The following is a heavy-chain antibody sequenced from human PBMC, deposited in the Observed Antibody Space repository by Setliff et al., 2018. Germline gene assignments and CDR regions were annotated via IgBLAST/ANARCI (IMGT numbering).Heavy chain of an antibody. V-gene: IGHV3-74*01. D-gene: IGHD3-10*01. J-gene: IGHJ5*02. CDR2: INSDGSTT. CDR3: ARDPFGNPVFDP. CDR1: GFTFSNYW. Sequence: PGGSLRLSCAASGFTFSNYWIHWVRQVPGRGLVWVSRINSDGSTTNYADSVKGRFTTSRENAKNTLYLQLSNLRAEDAAVYYCARDPFGNPVFDPWGQGTLVTVSS.